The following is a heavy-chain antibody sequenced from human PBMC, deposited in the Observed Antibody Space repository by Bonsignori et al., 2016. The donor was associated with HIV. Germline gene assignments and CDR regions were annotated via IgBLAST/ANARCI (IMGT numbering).Heavy chain of an antibody. Sequence: GSLRLSCTVSGGSISSYYWSWIRQPPGKGLEWIGYIYYSGSTNYNPSLKSRVTISVDTSKNQFSLKLSSVTAADTAVYYCAREKGMREMDVWGKGTTVTVSS. V-gene: IGHV4-59*01. J-gene: IGHJ6*04. CDR1: GGSISSYY. D-gene: IGHD1-26*01. CDR2: IYYSGST. CDR3: AREKGMREMDV.